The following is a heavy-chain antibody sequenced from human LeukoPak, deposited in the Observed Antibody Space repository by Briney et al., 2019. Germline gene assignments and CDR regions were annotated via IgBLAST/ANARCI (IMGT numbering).Heavy chain of an antibody. CDR3: ANGLYGSGSYLGY. J-gene: IGHJ4*02. V-gene: IGHV3-23*01. Sequence: GGSLRLSCAASGFTFSSYAMSWVRQAPGKGLEWVSAISGSGGSTYYADSVKGRFTISRDNSKNTLYLQMNSLRAEDTAVYYCANGLYGSGSYLGYWGQGTLFTVSS. CDR1: GFTFSSYA. CDR2: ISGSGGST. D-gene: IGHD3-10*01.